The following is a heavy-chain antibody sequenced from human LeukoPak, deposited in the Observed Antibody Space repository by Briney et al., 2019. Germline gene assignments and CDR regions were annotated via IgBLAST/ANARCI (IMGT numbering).Heavy chain of an antibody. Sequence: GGSLRLSCAASGFTFSDYYMSWIRQAPGKGLEWVSYISSSGSTIYYADSVKGRFTISRDNAKNSLYLQMNSLRAEDTAVYYCARAVRYSYGYADHAFDIWGQGTMVTVSS. CDR1: GFTFSDYY. CDR2: ISSSGSTI. CDR3: ARAVRYSYGYADHAFDI. J-gene: IGHJ3*02. D-gene: IGHD5-18*01. V-gene: IGHV3-11*04.